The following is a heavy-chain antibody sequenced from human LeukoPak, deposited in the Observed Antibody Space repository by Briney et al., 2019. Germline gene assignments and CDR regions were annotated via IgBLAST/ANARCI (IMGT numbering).Heavy chain of an antibody. V-gene: IGHV3-30*18. CDR1: GFTFSSYG. J-gene: IGHJ6*04. Sequence: GGSLRLSCAASGFTFSSYGMHWVRQAPGKGLVWVAVISYDGSNKYYADSVKGRFTISRDNSKNTLYLQMNSLRAEDTAVYYCAKGGDIVVVTAAPFWGYYGMDVWGKGTTVTVSS. D-gene: IGHD2-2*01. CDR2: ISYDGSNK. CDR3: AKGGDIVVVTAAPFWGYYGMDV.